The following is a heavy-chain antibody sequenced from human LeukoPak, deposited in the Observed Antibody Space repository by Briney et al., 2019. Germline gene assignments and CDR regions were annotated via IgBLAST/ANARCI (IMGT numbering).Heavy chain of an antibody. Sequence: PGGSLRLSCAASGFTFSSYSMNWVRQAPGKGLEWVSSISSSSSHIYYADSVKGRFTISRDNAKNSLYLQMNSLRAEDTAVYYCARSSSSWHYYFDYWGQGTLVTVSS. D-gene: IGHD6-13*01. CDR1: GFTFSSYS. CDR3: ARSSSSWHYYFDY. J-gene: IGHJ4*02. CDR2: ISSSSSHI. V-gene: IGHV3-21*01.